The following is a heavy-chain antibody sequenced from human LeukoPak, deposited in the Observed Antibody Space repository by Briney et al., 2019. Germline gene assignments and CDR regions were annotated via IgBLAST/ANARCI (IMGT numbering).Heavy chain of an antibody. Sequence: SQTLSLTCTVSGGSISSGSYYWSWIRQPAGKGLEWIGRIYTSGSTNYNPSLKSRVTISVDTSKNQFSLKLSSGTAADTAVYCCAREAWELLGRGWFNPAGQGTLVTVSS. CDR1: GGSISSGSYY. CDR2: IYTSGST. V-gene: IGHV4-61*02. J-gene: IGHJ5*02. D-gene: IGHD1-26*01. CDR3: AREAWELLGRGWFNP.